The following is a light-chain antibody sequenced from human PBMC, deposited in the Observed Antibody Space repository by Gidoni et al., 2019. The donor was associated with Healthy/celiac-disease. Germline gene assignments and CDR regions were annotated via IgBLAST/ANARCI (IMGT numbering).Light chain of an antibody. CDR1: QSVSSSY. J-gene: IGKJ5*01. CDR3: QQYGSSPLVT. CDR2: GAS. V-gene: IGKV3-20*01. Sequence: EIVLTQSPGTLSLSPGERATLSCRASQSVSSSYLAWYQQKPGQAPRLLIYGASSRAPGIPDRFSGSGSGTDFTLTISRLGPEDFAVYYCQQYGSSPLVTFGQGTRLEIK.